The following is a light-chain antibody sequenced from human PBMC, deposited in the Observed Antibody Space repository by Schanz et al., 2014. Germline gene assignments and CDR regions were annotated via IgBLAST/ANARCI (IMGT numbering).Light chain of an antibody. V-gene: IGKV3-20*01. CDR3: QQYGSSLLT. J-gene: IGKJ4*01. Sequence: EIVLTQSPGTLSLSPGERATLSCRASQSVSGYLAWYQQKPGQAPRLLIFGASSRATGVPDRFSASGSGTDFTLTISRLEPEDFAVYYCQQYGSSLLTFGGGPKVEIK. CDR1: QSVSGY. CDR2: GAS.